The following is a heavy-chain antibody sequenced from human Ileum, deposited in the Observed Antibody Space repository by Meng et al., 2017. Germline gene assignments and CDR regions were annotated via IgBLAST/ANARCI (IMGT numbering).Heavy chain of an antibody. J-gene: IGHJ5*02. CDR2: VYNTGNT. CDR3: ARGGGGGWPNWFDP. D-gene: IGHD6-19*01. V-gene: IGHV4-61*01. CDR1: GGSVSSANSY. Sequence: QVRPQESGPGLVRPSETLSLTCTVSGGSVSSANSYWSWIRQTPGKGLEWIGYVYNTGNTNSNPSLRSRLTMSVDTSNSQFSLKLTSVTAADTAVYYCARGGGGGWPNWFDPWGQGTLVTVSS.